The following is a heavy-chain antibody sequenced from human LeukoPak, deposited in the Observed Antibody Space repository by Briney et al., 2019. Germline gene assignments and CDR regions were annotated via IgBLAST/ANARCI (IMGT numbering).Heavy chain of an antibody. CDR2: IIPIFGTA. Sequence: SVKVSCKASGGTFSSYAISWVRQAPGQGLEWMGGIIPIFGTANYAQKFQGRVTITADKSTSTAYMELSSLRSEDTAVYYCARGFRSRRGYGDGSHYYYGMDVWGKGTTVTVSS. CDR1: GGTFSSYA. J-gene: IGHJ6*04. CDR3: ARGFRSRRGYGDGSHYYYGMDV. D-gene: IGHD5-18*01. V-gene: IGHV1-69*06.